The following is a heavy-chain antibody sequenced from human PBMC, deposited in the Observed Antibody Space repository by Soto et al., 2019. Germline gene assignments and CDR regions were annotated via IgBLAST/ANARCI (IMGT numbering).Heavy chain of an antibody. D-gene: IGHD2-21*01. CDR3: ARGRIEGLRDYYYYYMDV. CDR1: GGSFSGYY. Sequence: LSLTCAVYGGSFSGYYWSWIRQPPGKGLEWIGEINHSGSTNYNPSLKSRVTISVDTSKNQFSLKLSSVTAADTAVYYCARGRIEGLRDYYYYYMDVWGKGTTVTVSS. CDR2: INHSGST. J-gene: IGHJ6*03. V-gene: IGHV4-34*01.